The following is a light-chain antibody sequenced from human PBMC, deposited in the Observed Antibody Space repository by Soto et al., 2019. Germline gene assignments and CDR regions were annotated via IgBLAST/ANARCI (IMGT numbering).Light chain of an antibody. CDR2: AAS. J-gene: IGKJ4*01. CDR3: QQADSFPLT. Sequence: DIQLTQSPSSVSASIGDRVTISCRASQSIYKWLVWYQQKPGKAPKLLIYAASSLQSGVHSRFSGSGYGTEFTLTISSLQPEDSATYYCQQADSFPLTFGGGTEVAI. V-gene: IGKV1-12*01. CDR1: QSIYKW.